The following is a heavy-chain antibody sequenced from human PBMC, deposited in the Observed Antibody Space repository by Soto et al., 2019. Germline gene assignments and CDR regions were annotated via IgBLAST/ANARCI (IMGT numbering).Heavy chain of an antibody. CDR1: GFTVSSNY. V-gene: IGHV3-66*01. CDR2: IYSGGST. CDR3: ACGYSGAWYIY. D-gene: IGHD6-19*01. Sequence: GGSLRLSCAASGFTVSSNYMSWVRQAPGKGLEWVSVIYSGGSTYYADSVKGRFTISRDNSKNTLYLQMNSLRAEDTAVYYCACGYSGAWYIYWGQGTLVTVSS. J-gene: IGHJ4*02.